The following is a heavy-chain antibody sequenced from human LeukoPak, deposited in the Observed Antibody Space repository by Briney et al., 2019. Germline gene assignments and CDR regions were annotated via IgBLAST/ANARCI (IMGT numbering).Heavy chain of an antibody. J-gene: IGHJ6*03. CDR1: GGSISSYY. Sequence: PSETLSLTCTVSGGSISSYYWSWIRQPPGKGLEWIGSIYYSGSTYYNPSLKSRVTISVDTSKNQFSLKLSSVAAADTAVYYCARQWLDYYYMDVWGKGTTVTVSS. CDR2: IYYSGST. D-gene: IGHD6-19*01. CDR3: ARQWLDYYYMDV. V-gene: IGHV4-59*05.